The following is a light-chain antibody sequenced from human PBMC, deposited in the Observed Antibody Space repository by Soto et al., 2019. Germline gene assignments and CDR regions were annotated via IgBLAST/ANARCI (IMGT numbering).Light chain of an antibody. CDR1: QSVSSSY. CDR3: QQYGSSPWT. V-gene: IGKV3-20*01. J-gene: IGKJ1*01. CDR2: GAS. Sequence: EIVLTQSPGTLSLSPGERATLSCRASQSVSSSYLAWYQQKPGQAPRLLIYGASSRATGIPDTCSGSGSGKDFSLTISSLEPEDYAVYYCQQYGSSPWTFGQGTKVEIK.